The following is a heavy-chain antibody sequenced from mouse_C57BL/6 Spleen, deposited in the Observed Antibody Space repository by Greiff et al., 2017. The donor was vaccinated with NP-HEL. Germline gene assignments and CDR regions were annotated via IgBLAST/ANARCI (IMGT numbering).Heavy chain of an antibody. D-gene: IGHD2-3*01. CDR2: ISSGSSTI. Sequence: DVKLVESGGGLVKPGGSLKLSCAASGFTFSDYGMHWVRQAPEKGLEWVAYISSGSSTIYYADTVKGRFTISRDNAKNTLFLQMTSLRSEDTAMYYCARKDGYLFYAMDYWGQGTSVTVSS. J-gene: IGHJ4*01. V-gene: IGHV5-17*01. CDR1: GFTFSDYG. CDR3: ARKDGYLFYAMDY.